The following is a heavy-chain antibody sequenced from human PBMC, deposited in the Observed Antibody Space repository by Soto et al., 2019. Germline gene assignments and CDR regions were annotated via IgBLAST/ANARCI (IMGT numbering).Heavy chain of an antibody. CDR2: IYQTGTI. J-gene: IGHJ5*02. Sequence: SETLSLTCAVSSDSIKNNWWSWVRQPPGKGLEWIGEIYQTGTINYNPSLRSRVTISVDKSKNQLSLKVDSVTAADTAVYYCVRGNDNLDFWNKWSLDPWGQGTLVTVSS. D-gene: IGHD3-3*01. V-gene: IGHV4-4*02. CDR1: SDSIKNNW. CDR3: VRGNDNLDFWNKWSLDP.